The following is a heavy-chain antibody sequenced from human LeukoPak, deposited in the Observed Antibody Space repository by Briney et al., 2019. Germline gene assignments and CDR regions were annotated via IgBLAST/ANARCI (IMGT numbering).Heavy chain of an antibody. D-gene: IGHD3-22*01. J-gene: IGHJ4*02. Sequence: PGGSLRLSCAASGFTFNTYGMSWVRQAPGKGLEWVSSITAAAFSTYYADSVKGRFTVSRDNSKNILYLQMNSLRAEDTAVYYCAKKGRDALIVVGPYFFDSWGQGTLVTVSS. CDR3: AKKGRDALIVVGPYFFDS. CDR1: GFTFNTYG. V-gene: IGHV3-23*01. CDR2: ITAAAFST.